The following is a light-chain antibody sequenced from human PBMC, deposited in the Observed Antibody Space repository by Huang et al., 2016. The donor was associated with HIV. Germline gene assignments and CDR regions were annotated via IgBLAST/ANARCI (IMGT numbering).Light chain of an antibody. J-gene: IGKJ4*01. CDR1: QNVRNN. CDR2: ETS. V-gene: IGKV3D-15*01. CDR3: QQYDKWPPGLT. Sequence: EIMMTQSPATMSVSPGGRATLSCRASQNVRNNLAWYQQKTGHAPRLLIYETSTRASGIPARFSGSGSATDFTLTISGLQSEDFAIYYCQQYDKWPPGLTFGGGTKVEI.